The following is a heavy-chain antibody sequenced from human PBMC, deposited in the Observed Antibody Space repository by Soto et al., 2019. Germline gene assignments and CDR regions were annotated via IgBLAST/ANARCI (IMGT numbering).Heavy chain of an antibody. D-gene: IGHD3-10*01. J-gene: IGHJ3*02. CDR3: AREGVRGVIRFFRHAFDI. V-gene: IGHV4-39*02. CDR2: IYYSGST. Sequence: PSETLSLTCTVSGGSISSSSYYWGWIRQPPGKGLEWIGSIYYSGSTYYNPSLKSRVTISVDTSKNQFSLKLSSVTAADTAVYYCAREGVRGVIRFFRHAFDIWGQGTMVTVSS. CDR1: GGSISSSSYY.